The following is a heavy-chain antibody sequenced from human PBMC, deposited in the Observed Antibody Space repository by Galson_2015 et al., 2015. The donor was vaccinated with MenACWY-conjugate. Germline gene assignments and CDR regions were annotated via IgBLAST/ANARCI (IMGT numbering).Heavy chain of an antibody. CDR1: GGSISSYY. CDR3: ARRRDGSSKNFDY. J-gene: IGHJ4*02. CDR2: IYYSGNT. V-gene: IGHV4-59*01. D-gene: IGHD5-24*01. Sequence: LSLTCTVSGGSISSYYWSWIRQPPGKGLEWIGYIYYSGNTNYNPSLMSRVTISVDTSKNQFSLKLSSVTAADTAVYYCARRRDGSSKNFDYWGQGTLVTVSS.